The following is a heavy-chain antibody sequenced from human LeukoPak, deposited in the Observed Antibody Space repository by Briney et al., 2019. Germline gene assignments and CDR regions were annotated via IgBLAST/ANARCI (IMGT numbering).Heavy chain of an antibody. D-gene: IGHD4/OR15-4a*01. CDR1: GYSFTTYC. V-gene: IGHV5-51*01. Sequence: GESRKISCTGSGYSFTTYCIGWVRQMPGKGREWRGIIYPGDSDTTYSPSFQGQVTISADKSIFTAYLQWSSLKASDTAMYYCARGANYYFFDYWGQATLVTVSS. CDR2: IYPGDSDT. CDR3: ARGANYYFFDY. J-gene: IGHJ4*02.